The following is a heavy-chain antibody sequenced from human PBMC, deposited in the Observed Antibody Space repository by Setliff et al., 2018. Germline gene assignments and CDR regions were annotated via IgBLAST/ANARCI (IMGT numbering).Heavy chain of an antibody. V-gene: IGHV1-46*01. D-gene: IGHD3-22*01. CDR2: VNPSGGKT. J-gene: IGHJ5*02. Sequence: ASVKVSCKASGYTFTSYDINWLRQAPGQGLEWMGIVNPSGGKTTLSQKFQGRVSMTADASTATVYMELHSLTSEDTAIYYCARAPWGDDYDSLYTWFDPWGQGSLVTVSS. CDR1: GYTFTSYD. CDR3: ARAPWGDDYDSLYTWFDP.